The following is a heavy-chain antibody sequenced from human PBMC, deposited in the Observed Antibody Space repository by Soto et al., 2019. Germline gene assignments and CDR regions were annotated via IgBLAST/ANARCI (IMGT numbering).Heavy chain of an antibody. CDR1: GFSFSSYG. J-gene: IGHJ6*02. D-gene: IGHD3-16*01. CDR3: ARGVGHYYYGMDV. Sequence: QVQLVESGGGVVQPGRSLRLSCATSGFSFSSYGMHWVRQAPGKGLEWVSLIWYDGSDKYYADSVKGRFTISRDNSKNTLHRKMDSLRADDTAVYYWARGVGHYYYGMDVWGQGTTVPVSS. CDR2: IWYDGSDK. V-gene: IGHV3-33*01.